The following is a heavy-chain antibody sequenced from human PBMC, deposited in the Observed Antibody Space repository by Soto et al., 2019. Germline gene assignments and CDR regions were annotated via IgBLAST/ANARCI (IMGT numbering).Heavy chain of an antibody. D-gene: IGHD3-10*01. V-gene: IGHV4-4*07. CDR2: IYTSGST. J-gene: IGHJ3*02. CDR1: GGSISSYY. CDR3: ATYSGSARRDAFDI. Sequence: SETLSPTCTVSGGSISSYYWSWIRQPAGKGLEWIGRIYTSGSTNYNPSLKSRVTMSVDTSKNQFSLKLSSVTAADTAVYYCATYSGSARRDAFDIWGQGTMVTVSS.